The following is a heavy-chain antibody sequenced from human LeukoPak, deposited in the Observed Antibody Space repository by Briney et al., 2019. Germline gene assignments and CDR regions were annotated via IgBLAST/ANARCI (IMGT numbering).Heavy chain of an antibody. CDR2: IKQDGSEK. J-gene: IGHJ5*02. CDR1: GFTFSNYW. D-gene: IGHD6-6*01. V-gene: IGHV3-7*01. Sequence: GGPLRLSCSASGFTFSNYWMNWVRQAPRKGLEWVAYIKQDGSEKYYVDSVKGRFTISRDNAKNSLYLQMNSLRAEDTAVYYCARVAAARSFDPWGQGTLVTVSS. CDR3: ARVAAARSFDP.